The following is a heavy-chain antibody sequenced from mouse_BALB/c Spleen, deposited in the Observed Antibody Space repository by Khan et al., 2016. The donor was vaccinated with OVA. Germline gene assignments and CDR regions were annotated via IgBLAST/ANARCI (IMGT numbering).Heavy chain of an antibody. CDR1: GYTFSTYW. J-gene: IGHJ2*01. CDR2: INPTSGYT. CDR3: TRDRIDY. Sequence: QVQLQQSGAALAKPGASVKMSCKASGYTFSTYWMHWVKQRPGQGLEWIGYINPTSGYTDYNEKFKAKATLSADKSSSTAYMQLSRLTSEDSAVYYFTRDRIDYWGQGTTLTVSS. V-gene: IGHV1-7*01.